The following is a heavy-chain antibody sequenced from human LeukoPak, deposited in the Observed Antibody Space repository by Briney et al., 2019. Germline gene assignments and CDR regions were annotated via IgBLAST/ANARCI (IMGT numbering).Heavy chain of an antibody. CDR3: AKEYYYDF. CDR1: GFTFSRSA. Sequence: TGGSLRLSCAASGFTFSRSAMSWVRQAPGKGLEWVSCITGSGVGTYYADSVKGRFTISRDNSKNTLYLQMDSLRGEDTAVYYCAKEYYYDFWGQGALATVSS. J-gene: IGHJ4*02. CDR2: ITGSGVGT. V-gene: IGHV3-23*01.